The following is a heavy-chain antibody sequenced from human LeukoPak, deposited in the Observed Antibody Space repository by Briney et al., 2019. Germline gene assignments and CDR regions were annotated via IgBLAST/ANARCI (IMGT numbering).Heavy chain of an antibody. CDR3: VRDFYESSGPYYFDY. V-gene: IGHV3-74*01. CDR1: GFTFRTYW. J-gene: IGHJ4*02. CDR2: INSDGSVT. Sequence: GGSLRLSCAASGFTFRTYWMHWVRQDPVKGLVWVSRINSDGSVTGYAGSVKGRFTISRDNAKNTLYLQMSNLRAEDTAVYYCVRDFYESSGPYYFDYWGQGTLVTVSS. D-gene: IGHD3-22*01.